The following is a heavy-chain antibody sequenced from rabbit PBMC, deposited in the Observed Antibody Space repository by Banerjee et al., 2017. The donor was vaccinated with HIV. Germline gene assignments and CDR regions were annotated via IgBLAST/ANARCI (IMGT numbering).Heavy chain of an antibody. J-gene: IGHJ4*01. CDR1: GFSFSSNVY. V-gene: IGHV1S40*01. CDR2: IYISSGST. CDR3: ARSGYVGWGGDGDLTGNKL. D-gene: IGHD4-1*01. Sequence: QSLEESGGDLVKPGASLTLTCTASGFSFSSNVYMCWVRQAPGKGLEWIACIYISSGSTYYASWAKGRFTISKTSSTTVTLQMTSLTAADTATYFCARSGYVGWGGDGDLTGNKLWGQGTLVTVS.